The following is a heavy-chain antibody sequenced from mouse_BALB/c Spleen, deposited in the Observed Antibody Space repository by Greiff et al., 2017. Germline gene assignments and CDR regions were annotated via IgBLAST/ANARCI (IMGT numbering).Heavy chain of an antibody. CDR3: ARGGYDEAMDY. Sequence: EVKLVESGGGLVKPGGSLKLSCAASGFTFSSYAMSWVRQTPEKRLEWVASISSGGSTYYPDSVKGRFTISRDNARNILYLQMSSLRSEDTAMYYCARGGYDEAMDYWGQGTSVTVSS. CDR1: GFTFSSYA. D-gene: IGHD2-14*01. J-gene: IGHJ4*01. V-gene: IGHV5-6-5*01. CDR2: ISSGGST.